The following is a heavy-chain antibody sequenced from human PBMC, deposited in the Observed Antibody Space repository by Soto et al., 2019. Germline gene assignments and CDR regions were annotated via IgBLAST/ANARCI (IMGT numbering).Heavy chain of an antibody. J-gene: IGHJ4*02. D-gene: IGHD3-22*01. V-gene: IGHV3-30-3*01. Sequence: LRLSCAASGFTFSSYAMHWVRQAPGKGLEWVAVISYDGSNKYYADSVKGRFTISRDNSKNTLYLQMNSLRAEDTAVYYCARGSPNYYDSSGPIDYWGQGTLVTVSS. CDR1: GFTFSSYA. CDR2: ISYDGSNK. CDR3: ARGSPNYYDSSGPIDY.